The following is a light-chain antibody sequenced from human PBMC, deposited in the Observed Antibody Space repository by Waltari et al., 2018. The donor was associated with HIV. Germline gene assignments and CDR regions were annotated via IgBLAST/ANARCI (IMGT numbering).Light chain of an antibody. CDR2: SDI. J-gene: IGLJ2*01. CDR3: QSYDSSLRASV. Sequence: QSALTQPPSVSGAPGQRVTLTCPGNRSHIGAGAFLHWYHPLPGTAPKLLVYSDINRPSGVPDRFSGSKSGTSASRVITGLQAEDEADYYCQSYDSSLRASVFGGGTKLTVL. V-gene: IGLV1-40*01. CDR1: RSHIGAGAF.